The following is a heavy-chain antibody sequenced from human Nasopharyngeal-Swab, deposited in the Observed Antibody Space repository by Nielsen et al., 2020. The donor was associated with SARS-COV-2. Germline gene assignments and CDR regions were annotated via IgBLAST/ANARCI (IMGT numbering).Heavy chain of an antibody. V-gene: IGHV3-21*04. J-gene: IGHJ5*02. Sequence: GESLKISCAASGFTFSSYSMNWVRQAPGKGLEWVSSISSSSSYIYYADSVKGRFTISRDNAKNSLYLQMNSLRGEDTAIYYCVKDLAYDEVSWGQGTLVTVSS. CDR2: ISSSSSYI. CDR3: VKDLAYDEVS. D-gene: IGHD5-12*01. CDR1: GFTFSSYS.